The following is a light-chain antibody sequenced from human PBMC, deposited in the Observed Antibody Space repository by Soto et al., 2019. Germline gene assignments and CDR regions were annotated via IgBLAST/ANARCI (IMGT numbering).Light chain of an antibody. J-gene: IGLJ3*02. Sequence: QSVLTQPASVSGSPGQSITISCTGTSSDVGGYNYVSWYQQPPGKAPKLMIYEVNNRPSGVSNRFSGSKSGNTASLSISGLQAEDEADYYFSSYTGSASWVFGGGTKLTVL. CDR2: EVN. V-gene: IGLV2-14*01. CDR3: SSYTGSASWV. CDR1: SSDVGGYNY.